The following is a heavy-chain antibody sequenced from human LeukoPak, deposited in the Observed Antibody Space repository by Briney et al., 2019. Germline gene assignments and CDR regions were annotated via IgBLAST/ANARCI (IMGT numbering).Heavy chain of an antibody. Sequence: KPSQTLSLTCTVSGGSISSYYWSWIRQPPGKGLEWVGSTYYSGSTNYNPSLKSRVTTSVDTSKNQFSLKLSSVTAADTAVYYCARRGYYYDSSHYYYFDYWGQGTLVTVSS. D-gene: IGHD3-22*01. CDR2: TYYSGST. CDR3: ARRGYYYDSSHYYYFDY. V-gene: IGHV4-59*08. J-gene: IGHJ4*02. CDR1: GGSISSYY.